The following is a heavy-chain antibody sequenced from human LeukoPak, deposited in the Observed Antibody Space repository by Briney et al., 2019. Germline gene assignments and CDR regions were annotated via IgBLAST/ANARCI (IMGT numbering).Heavy chain of an antibody. CDR2: LYHSDSI. D-gene: IGHD6-13*01. Sequence: TLSLTCAVPGYSISSGYYWIWIRQPPGKGLEWIGSLYHSDSIYYNPSLESRVTMSVDTSKNKFSLKLSFVTAADTAVYYCARQHDSYHYYYVDVWGKGTAVTVSS. J-gene: IGHJ6*03. CDR3: ARQHDSYHYYYVDV. CDR1: GYSISSGYY. V-gene: IGHV4-38-2*01.